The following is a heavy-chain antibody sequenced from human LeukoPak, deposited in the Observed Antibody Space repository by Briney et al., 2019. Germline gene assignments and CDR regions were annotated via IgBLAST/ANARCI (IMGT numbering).Heavy chain of an antibody. Sequence: GGSLRLSCAASGFTFSSYGVHWVRQAPGKGLEWVAVIWYDGSNKYYADSVKGRFTISRDNSKNTLYLQMNSLRAEDTAVYYCARDVCSTSCYYYGMDVWGQGTTVTVSS. CDR2: IWYDGSNK. V-gene: IGHV3-33*01. CDR1: GFTFSSYG. J-gene: IGHJ6*02. D-gene: IGHD2-2*01. CDR3: ARDVCSTSCYYYGMDV.